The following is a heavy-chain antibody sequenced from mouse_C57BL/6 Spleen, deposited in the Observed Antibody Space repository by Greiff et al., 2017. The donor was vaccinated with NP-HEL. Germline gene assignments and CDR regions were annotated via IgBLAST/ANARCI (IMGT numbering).Heavy chain of an antibody. Sequence: QVQLKQPGAELVKPGASVKLSCKASGYTFTSYWMHWVKQRPGRGLEWIGRIDPNSGGTTYNEKFKSKATLTVDKPSSTAYMQLSSLTSEDSAVYYCARSPGTPSYWYFDVWGTGTTVTVSS. CDR3: ARSPGTPSYWYFDV. CDR2: IDPNSGGT. J-gene: IGHJ1*03. V-gene: IGHV1-72*01. CDR1: GYTFTSYW. D-gene: IGHD1-1*01.